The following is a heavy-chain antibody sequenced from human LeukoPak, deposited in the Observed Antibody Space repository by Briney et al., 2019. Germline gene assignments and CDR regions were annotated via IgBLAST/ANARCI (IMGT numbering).Heavy chain of an antibody. D-gene: IGHD1-26*01. CDR3: ARGGTLDAFDI. CDR2: IGTAGDT. J-gene: IGHJ3*02. V-gene: IGHV3-13*01. CDR1: GFTFSSYD. Sequence: GGSLRLSCAASGFTFSSYDMHWVRQATGKGLEWVSAIGTAGDTYYPSSVKGRFTISRENAKNSLYLQMNSLRAGDTAVYYCARGGTLDAFDIWGQGTMVTVSS.